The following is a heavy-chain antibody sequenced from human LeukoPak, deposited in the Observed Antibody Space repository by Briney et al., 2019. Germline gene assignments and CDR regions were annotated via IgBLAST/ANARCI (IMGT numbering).Heavy chain of an antibody. CDR2: INHSGST. V-gene: IGHV4-34*01. J-gene: IGHJ4*02. CDR1: GGSFSGYY. CDR3: ARGKDYGIDY. D-gene: IGHD4-17*01. Sequence: KASETLSLTCAVYGGSFSGYYWSWIRQPPGKGLEWIGEINHSGSTNYNPSLKSRVTISVDTPKNQFSLKLSSVTAADTAVYYCARGKDYGIDYWGQGTLVTVSS.